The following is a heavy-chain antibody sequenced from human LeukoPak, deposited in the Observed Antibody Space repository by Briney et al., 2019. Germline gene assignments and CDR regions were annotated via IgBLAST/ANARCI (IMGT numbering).Heavy chain of an antibody. CDR1: GYIFTRYW. D-gene: IGHD6-13*01. V-gene: IGHV5-10-1*01. Sequence: GESLRISCKGSGYIFTRYWICWVRQMPGKGLEWMGRIDPSDSYTNYRPSFQGHVTISADKSISTAYLQWSSLKASDTAMYYCAKIATTGGYFDYWGQGTLVTVSS. J-gene: IGHJ4*02. CDR2: IDPSDSYT. CDR3: AKIATTGGYFDY.